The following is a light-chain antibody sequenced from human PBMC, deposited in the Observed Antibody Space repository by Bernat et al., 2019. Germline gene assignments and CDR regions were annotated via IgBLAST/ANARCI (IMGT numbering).Light chain of an antibody. J-gene: IGKJ5*01. CDR2: GAS. V-gene: IGKV1-9*01. CDR1: QVIGTY. CDR3: QQLNSFPIT. Sequence: DIQLTQSPPFLSASVGDRVTITCRASQVIGTYLAWYQQKPGKAPNLLIYGASTLQAGVPSRFSGSGSGPEVTLTISSLQPEDSGSYYCQQLNSFPITFGQRTRLEIE.